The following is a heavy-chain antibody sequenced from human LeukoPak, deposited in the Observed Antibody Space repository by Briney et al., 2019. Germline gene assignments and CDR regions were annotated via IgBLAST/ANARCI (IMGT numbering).Heavy chain of an antibody. V-gene: IGHV4-39*02. J-gene: IGHJ6*03. CDR1: GVSISSSNSY. Sequence: PSETLSLTCTVSGVSISSSNSYRGWIRQPPGKGLEWIGSIYYSGNTYYNASLKSQVSISIDTSKNQFSLRLTSVTAADTAVYYCAKDRTPYYYYYYMDVWGKGTTVTVSS. D-gene: IGHD1-14*01. CDR2: IYYSGNT. CDR3: AKDRTPYYYYYYMDV.